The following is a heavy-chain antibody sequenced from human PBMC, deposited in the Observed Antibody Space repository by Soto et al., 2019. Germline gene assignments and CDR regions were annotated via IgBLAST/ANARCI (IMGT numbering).Heavy chain of an antibody. V-gene: IGHV6-1*01. Sequence: SQTLSLTCAISGDSVSSNSAAWNWIRQSPSRGLEWLGRTYYRSKWYNDYAVSVKSRITINPDTSKNQFSLQLNSVTPEDTAVYYCARASSAARHPYYYGMDVWGQGTTVTVSS. J-gene: IGHJ6*02. CDR2: TYYRSKWYN. CDR3: ARASSAARHPYYYGMDV. CDR1: GDSVSSNSAA. D-gene: IGHD6-6*01.